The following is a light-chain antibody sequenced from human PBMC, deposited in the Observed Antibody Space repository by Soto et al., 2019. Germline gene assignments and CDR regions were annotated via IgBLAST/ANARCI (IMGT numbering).Light chain of an antibody. V-gene: IGLV1-47*02. CDR2: SNN. J-gene: IGLJ1*01. CDR1: SSNIGSNY. CDR3: AASDDSLSGSV. Sequence: QSVLTQPPSASGTPGQRVTISCSGSSSNIGSNYVYWYQQLPGTAPKLLIYSNNQRPSGVPDRFSGSKSGTSASLAISGLRSEDEADYYCAASDDSLSGSVFGTVTKLTAL.